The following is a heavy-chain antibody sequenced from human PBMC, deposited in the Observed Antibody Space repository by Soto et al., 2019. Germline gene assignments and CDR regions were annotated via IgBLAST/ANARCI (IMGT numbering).Heavy chain of an antibody. V-gene: IGHV3-11*01. Sequence: QVQLVESGGGLVQPGGSLRLSCAASGFTFGHYEMSWIRQAAGKGPEWVSFLSRSGNTIYYADSVKGRFRISRYNAENSLYMQRESLRVEEAASYFWARSNSTFEADAFDMWGQGTMVTVSA. CDR2: LSRSGNTI. CDR1: GFTFGHYE. J-gene: IGHJ3*02. D-gene: IGHD3-3*02. CDR3: ARSNSTFEADAFDM.